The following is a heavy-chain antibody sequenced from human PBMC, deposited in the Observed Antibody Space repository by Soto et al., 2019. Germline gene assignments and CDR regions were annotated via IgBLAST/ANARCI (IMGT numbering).Heavy chain of an antibody. Sequence: QVQLHESGPGLVKPSETLSLTCTVSGDPITNYYWGWIRLPPGKGLQWIGSLHYTGTSNYNPSLKSRLTISMATAKNQFSLNLASVTAADTAVYYCARVFNGGTAVAGVRFDPWGQGVLVTVSS. D-gene: IGHD6-19*01. CDR2: LHYTGTS. CDR1: GDPITNYY. J-gene: IGHJ5*02. CDR3: ARVFNGGTAVAGVRFDP. V-gene: IGHV4-59*01.